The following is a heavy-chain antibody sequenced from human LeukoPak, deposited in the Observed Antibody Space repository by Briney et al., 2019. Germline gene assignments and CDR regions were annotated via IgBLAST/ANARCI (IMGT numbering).Heavy chain of an antibody. Sequence: PGGSLRLSCAASGFTFSSDSMNCGRQAPGRGLEWVSSISSSRYIYYADSVKGRFTISRDNAKNSLYLQMNSLRAEDTAVYYCARVLSGGFDYWGQGTLVTVSS. CDR1: GFTFSSDS. D-gene: IGHD3-16*02. V-gene: IGHV3-21*01. CDR2: ISSSRYI. J-gene: IGHJ4*02. CDR3: ARVLSGGFDY.